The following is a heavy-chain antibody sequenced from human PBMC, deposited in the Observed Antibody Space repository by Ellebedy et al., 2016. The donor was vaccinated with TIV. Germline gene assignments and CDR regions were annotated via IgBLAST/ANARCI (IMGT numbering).Heavy chain of an antibody. Sequence: GESLKISXRGSGYSFTSYWIGWVRQMPGKGLEWMGIIYPGDSDTRYSPSFQGQVTISADKSISTAYLQWSSLKASDTAMYYCARLADYGDYPGGDADYWGQGTLVTVSS. V-gene: IGHV5-51*01. J-gene: IGHJ4*02. CDR3: ARLADYGDYPGGDADY. CDR1: GYSFTSYW. CDR2: IYPGDSDT. D-gene: IGHD4-17*01.